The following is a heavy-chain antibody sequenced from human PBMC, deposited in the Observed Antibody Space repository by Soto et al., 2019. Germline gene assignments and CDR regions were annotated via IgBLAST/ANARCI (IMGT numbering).Heavy chain of an antibody. Sequence: GASVKVSCKASGYTFTSYGISWVRQAPGQGLEWMGWISAYNGNTNYAQKLQGGVTMTTDTSTSTAYMELRSLRSDDTAVYYCARGSITIFGVVIGSNYFDYWGQGTLVTVSS. D-gene: IGHD3-3*01. CDR2: ISAYNGNT. CDR1: GYTFTSYG. J-gene: IGHJ4*02. CDR3: ARGSITIFGVVIGSNYFDY. V-gene: IGHV1-18*01.